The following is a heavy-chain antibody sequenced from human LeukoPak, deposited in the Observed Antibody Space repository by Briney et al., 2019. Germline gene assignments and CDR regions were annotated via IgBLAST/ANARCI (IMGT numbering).Heavy chain of an antibody. CDR2: ISGSGGST. D-gene: IGHD5-24*01. Sequence: GGSLRLSCAASGFTFSSYAMSWVRQAPGKGLEWVSAISGSGGSTYYADSVKGRFTVSRGNSKNTLYLQMNSLRAEDTAVYYCGSSEDGYIDYWGRGTLVTVSS. J-gene: IGHJ4*02. V-gene: IGHV3-23*01. CDR1: GFTFSSYA. CDR3: GSSEDGYIDY.